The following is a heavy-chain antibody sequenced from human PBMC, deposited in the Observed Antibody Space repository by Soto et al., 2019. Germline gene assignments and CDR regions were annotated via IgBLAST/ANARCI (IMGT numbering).Heavy chain of an antibody. J-gene: IGHJ4*02. D-gene: IGHD5-18*01. CDR3: AHRPREYTYRTFDY. CDR2: IYWDDDK. V-gene: IGHV2-5*02. Sequence: QITLKESGPTLVKPTQTLTLTCTFSGFSLRTSGVGVGWIRQPPGKALEWLALIYWDDDKRYSPSLKSRRTITKDTSKNQVVLTMTNMDPVDTATYYCAHRPREYTYRTFDYWGQGTLVTVSS. CDR1: GFSLRTSGVG.